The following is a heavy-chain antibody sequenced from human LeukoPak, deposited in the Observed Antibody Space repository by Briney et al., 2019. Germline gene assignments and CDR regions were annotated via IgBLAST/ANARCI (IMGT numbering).Heavy chain of an antibody. D-gene: IGHD6-25*01. CDR1: GFTFSNYW. V-gene: IGHV3-74*01. CDR2: INSDARST. J-gene: IGHJ3*01. Sequence: PGGSLRLSCAASGFTFSNYWMHWVRQAPGKGLVWVSRINSDARSTGYADSVKGRFTISRDNAKNTLYLQMNSLRAEDTAVYYCARRSAAKDAFDFWGQGTMVTVSS. CDR3: ARRSAAKDAFDF.